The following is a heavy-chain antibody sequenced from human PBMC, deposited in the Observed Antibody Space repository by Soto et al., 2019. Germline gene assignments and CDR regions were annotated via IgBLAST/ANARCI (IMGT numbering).Heavy chain of an antibody. CDR2: IYYSGST. CDR3: ARDVLLWLGGANWFDP. CDR1: GVSIGSGDCY. V-gene: IGHV4-30-4*02. D-gene: IGHD3-10*01. Sequence: SDTLSLTSTFSGVSIGSGDCYLSWIRQPPGKGLEWIGYIYYSGSTYYNPSLKSRVTISVDTSKNQFSLKLSSVTAADTAVYYCARDVLLWLGGANWFDPWGQGTLVTSPQ. J-gene: IGHJ5*02.